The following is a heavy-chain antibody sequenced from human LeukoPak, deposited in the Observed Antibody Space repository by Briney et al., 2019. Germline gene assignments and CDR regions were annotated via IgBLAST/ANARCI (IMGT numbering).Heavy chain of an antibody. CDR1: GFTFSSYG. D-gene: IGHD3-22*01. V-gene: IGHV3-23*01. CDR2: ISGSGGST. J-gene: IGHJ4*02. Sequence: GGSLRLSCAASGFTFSSYGMHWVRQAPGKGLEWVSAISGSGGSTYYADSVKGRFTISRDNAKNTLYLQMNSLRAEDTAVYYCARDYYDSSGYYSGGYWGQGTLVTVSS. CDR3: ARDYYDSSGYYSGGY.